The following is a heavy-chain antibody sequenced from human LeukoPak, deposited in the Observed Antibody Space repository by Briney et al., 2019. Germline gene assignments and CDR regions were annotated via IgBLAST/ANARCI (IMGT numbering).Heavy chain of an antibody. J-gene: IGHJ5*02. CDR1: GGSFSGYY. V-gene: IGHV4-34*01. CDR3: ARGPQRITIFGVVISPSTTRRNWFDP. Sequence: SETLSLTCAVYGGSFSGYYWSWIRQPPGKGLEWIGEINHSGSTNYNPSLKSRVTLSVDTSKNQFSLKLSSVTAAETAVYYCARGPQRITIFGVVISPSTTRRNWFDPWGQGTLVTVSS. D-gene: IGHD3-3*01. CDR2: INHSGST.